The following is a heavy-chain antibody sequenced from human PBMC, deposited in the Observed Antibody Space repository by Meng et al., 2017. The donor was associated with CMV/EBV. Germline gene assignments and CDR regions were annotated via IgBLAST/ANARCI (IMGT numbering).Heavy chain of an antibody. D-gene: IGHD3-3*01. J-gene: IGHJ6*02. V-gene: IGHV4-34*01. Sequence: SETLSLTCAVYGGSFSGYYWSWIRQPPGKGLEWIGEINHSGSTNYNPSLKSRVTISVDTSKNQFSLKLSSVTAADTAVYYRARRNGVPRVFWSYYGMDVWGQGTTVTVSS. CDR1: GGSFSGYY. CDR3: ARRNGVPRVFWSYYGMDV. CDR2: INHSGST.